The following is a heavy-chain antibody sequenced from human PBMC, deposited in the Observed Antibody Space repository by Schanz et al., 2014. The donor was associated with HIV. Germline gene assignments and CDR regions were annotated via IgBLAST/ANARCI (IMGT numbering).Heavy chain of an antibody. V-gene: IGHV3-23*04. CDR3: AKPEYDSRGSSQSHFDY. D-gene: IGHD3-22*01. J-gene: IGHJ4*02. Sequence: VQLVESGGGVVQPGRSLRLSCAASGFTITSYGMSWVRQAPGKGLEWVSSISESGGRTYYADSVNGRFTISRDNSKNTLYLQMTTLRIDDTAVYYCAKPEYDSRGSSQSHFDYWGQGTLVTVSS. CDR2: ISESGGRT. CDR1: GFTITSYG.